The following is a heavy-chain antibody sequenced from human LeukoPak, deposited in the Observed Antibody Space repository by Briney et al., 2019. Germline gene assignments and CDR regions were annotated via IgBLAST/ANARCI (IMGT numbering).Heavy chain of an antibody. V-gene: IGHV1-69*13. J-gene: IGHJ4*02. D-gene: IGHD7-27*01. Sequence: SVKVSCKASGYTFTSYAISWVRQAPGQGLEWMGGIIPIFGTANYAQKFQGRVTITADESTSTAYMELSSLRSEDTAVYYCARKNWGEEPFDCWGQGTLVTVSS. CDR2: IIPIFGTA. CDR3: ARKNWGEEPFDC. CDR1: GYTFTSYA.